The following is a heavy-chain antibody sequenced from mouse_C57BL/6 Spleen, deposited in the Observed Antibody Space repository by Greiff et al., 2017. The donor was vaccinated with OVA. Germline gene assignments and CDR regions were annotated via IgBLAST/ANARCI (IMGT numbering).Heavy chain of an antibody. V-gene: IGHV6-6*01. J-gene: IGHJ4*01. CDR1: GFTFSDAW. D-gene: IGHD2-2*01. CDR3: TRDEVTTGYYAMDY. CDR2: IRNKANNHAT. Sequence: EVKLLESGGGLVQPGGSMKLSCAASGFTFSDAWMDWVRQSPEKGLEWVAEIRNKANNHATYYAESVKGRFTISRDDSKSSVYLQMNSLRAEDTGIYYCTRDEVTTGYYAMDYWGQGTSVTVSS.